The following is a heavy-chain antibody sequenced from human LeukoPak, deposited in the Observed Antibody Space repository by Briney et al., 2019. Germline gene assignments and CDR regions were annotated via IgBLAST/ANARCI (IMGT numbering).Heavy chain of an antibody. CDR2: IYTSGST. V-gene: IGHV4-61*02. CDR1: GGSISSGSYY. J-gene: IGHJ3*02. Sequence: PSETVSLTCTVSGGSISSGSYYWSWIRQPAGKGLEWIGRIYTSGSTNYNPSLKSRVTISVDTSKNQFSLKLSSVTAADTAVYYCARTGNWGAFDIWGQGTMVTVSS. D-gene: IGHD3-16*01. CDR3: ARTGNWGAFDI.